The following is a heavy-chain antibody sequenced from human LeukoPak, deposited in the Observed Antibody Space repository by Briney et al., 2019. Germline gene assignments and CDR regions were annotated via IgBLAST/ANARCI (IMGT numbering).Heavy chain of an antibody. Sequence: PGGSLRLSCAASGFTLSNYWMMHWVRQDPGKGLAWVARIRDNGRDTNYADSVKGRFTISRDNSKNTLYLQMNSLRAEDTAVYYCAKGRLDPNLVLDYWGQGTLVTVSS. V-gene: IGHV3-74*01. CDR2: IRDNGRDT. CDR3: AKGRLDPNLVLDY. CDR1: GFTLSNYW. J-gene: IGHJ4*02. D-gene: IGHD2-8*02.